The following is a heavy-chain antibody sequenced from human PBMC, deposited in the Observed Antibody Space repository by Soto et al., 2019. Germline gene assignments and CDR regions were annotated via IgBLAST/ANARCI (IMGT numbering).Heavy chain of an antibody. CDR1: GFTFNAYA. J-gene: IGHJ4*02. CDR3: ARVASDYINSVDH. V-gene: IGHV3-23*01. Sequence: EVQLLESGGGLVQPGGSLRLSCAASGFTFNAYAMTWVRQAPGKGLAWVSAIGGSGGNRYYAASVKGRFTISRDNSKHTLDLQMSRLRVEDTAVYYCARVASDYINSVDHWGQGILVTVSS. D-gene: IGHD4-4*01. CDR2: IGGSGGNR.